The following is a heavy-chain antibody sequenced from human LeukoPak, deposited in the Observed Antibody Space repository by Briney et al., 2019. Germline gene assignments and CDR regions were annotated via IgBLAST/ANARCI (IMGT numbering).Heavy chain of an antibody. J-gene: IGHJ4*02. CDR2: IRYDGSNK. V-gene: IGHV3-30*02. CDR3: AKDQKYYGSGSYSFDY. D-gene: IGHD3-10*01. Sequence: PAGSLRLSCAASGFTFSSYGMHWVRQAPGKGLEWVAFIRYDGSNKYYADSVKGRFTISRDNSKNTLYLQMNSLRAEDTAVYYCAKDQKYYGSGSYSFDYWGQGTLVTVSS. CDR1: GFTFSSYG.